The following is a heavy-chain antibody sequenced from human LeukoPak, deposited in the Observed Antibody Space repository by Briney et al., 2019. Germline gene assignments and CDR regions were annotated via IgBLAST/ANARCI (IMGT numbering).Heavy chain of an antibody. V-gene: IGHV3-21*06. J-gene: IGHJ4*02. D-gene: IGHD5-12*01. CDR3: ARSIYSGYDPYYFDS. CDR2: ISSSSTYI. CDR1: GFTFSRFT. Sequence: GGSLRLSCAASGFTFSRFTMNWVRQAPGKGLEWVSSISSSSTYIYYADSVKGRFTISRDNAKNSLFLQMNSLRAEDTAVYYCARSIYSGYDPYYFDSWGQGILVTVSS.